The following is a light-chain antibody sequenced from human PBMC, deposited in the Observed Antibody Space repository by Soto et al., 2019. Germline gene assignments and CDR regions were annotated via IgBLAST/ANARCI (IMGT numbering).Light chain of an antibody. CDR2: GAS. Sequence: ETVLTQSPGTLSLSPGERATLSCRASQSVSSSYLAWSQQKPGQAPRLLIYGASSRATGIPDRFSGSGSGTDFTLTISRLEPEDFAVYYCQDYGSSPQTFGQGTKVEI. V-gene: IGKV3-20*01. CDR3: QDYGSSPQT. CDR1: QSVSSSY. J-gene: IGKJ1*01.